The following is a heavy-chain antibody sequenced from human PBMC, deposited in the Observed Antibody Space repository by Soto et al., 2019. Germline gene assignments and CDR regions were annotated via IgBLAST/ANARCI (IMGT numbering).Heavy chain of an antibody. D-gene: IGHD2-15*01. CDR2: ISYDGNNK. Sequence: QVQLVESGGGVVQPGRSLRLSCAASGFTFSNYAMYWVRQAPGKGLEWVAVISYDGNNKYYADSVKGRFTISRDNSKKTLYLQMNSLGAEDTAVYYCARAGCDGGTCYTLVGLRYGMDVWGQGTTVTVSS. CDR3: ARAGCDGGTCYTLVGLRYGMDV. V-gene: IGHV3-30-3*01. CDR1: GFTFSNYA. J-gene: IGHJ6*02.